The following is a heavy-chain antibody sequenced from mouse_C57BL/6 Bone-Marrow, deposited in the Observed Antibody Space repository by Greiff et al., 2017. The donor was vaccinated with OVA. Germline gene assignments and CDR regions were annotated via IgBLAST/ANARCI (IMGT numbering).Heavy chain of an antibody. CDR2: INPSNGGT. CDR1: GYTFTSYW. CDR3: ARSRGILRAWFAY. D-gene: IGHD1-1*01. V-gene: IGHV1-53*01. Sequence: QVQLQQPGTELVKPGASVKLSCKASGYTFTSYWMHLVKQRPGQGLEWIGNINPSNGGTNYNEKFKSKATLTVDKSSSTAYMQLSSLTSEDSAVYYCARSRGILRAWFAYWGQGTLVTVSA. J-gene: IGHJ3*01.